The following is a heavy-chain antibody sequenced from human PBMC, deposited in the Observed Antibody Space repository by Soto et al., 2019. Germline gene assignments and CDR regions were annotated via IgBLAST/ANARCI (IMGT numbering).Heavy chain of an antibody. Sequence: GVSLRLSCAASGFTFSSYGMHWVRQAPGKGLEWVGRTRNKANSYTTEYAASVKGRFTISRDDSTNSLYLQMNSLKTEDTAVYSCASSRSLTWFDPWGQGT. J-gene: IGHJ5*02. CDR2: TRNKANSYTT. CDR1: GFTFSSYG. V-gene: IGHV3-72*01. CDR3: ASSRSLTWFDP.